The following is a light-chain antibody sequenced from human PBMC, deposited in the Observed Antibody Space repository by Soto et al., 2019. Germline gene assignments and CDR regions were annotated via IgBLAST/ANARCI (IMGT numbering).Light chain of an antibody. J-gene: IGKJ4*01. CDR1: QSVSSN. CDR3: QQYGSSLT. Sequence: EIVMTQSPATLSVSPGERATLSCRASQSVSSNLAWYQQKPGQAPSLLIYGASTRATGTPARFSGSGSGTDFTLTISRLEPEDFAVYYCQQYGSSLTFGGGTRWIS. V-gene: IGKV3-15*01. CDR2: GAS.